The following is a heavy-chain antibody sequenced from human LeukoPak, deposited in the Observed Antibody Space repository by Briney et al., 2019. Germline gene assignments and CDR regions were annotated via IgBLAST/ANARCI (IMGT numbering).Heavy chain of an antibody. CDR1: GFTVITND. V-gene: IGHV3-53*01. Sequence: PGGSLRLSCAASGFTVITNDMTWVRQAPGKGLEWVSVLYSDGNTKYADSVQGRFTISRDNSKNTLYLEMNSLSPDDTAVYYCAKDHYDSSGYYPTNWFDPWGQGTLVTVSS. CDR2: LYSDGNT. D-gene: IGHD3-22*01. J-gene: IGHJ5*02. CDR3: AKDHYDSSGYYPTNWFDP.